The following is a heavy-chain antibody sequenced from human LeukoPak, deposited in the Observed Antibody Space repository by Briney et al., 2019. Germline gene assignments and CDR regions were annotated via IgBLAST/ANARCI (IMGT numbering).Heavy chain of an antibody. J-gene: IGHJ4*02. V-gene: IGHV3-30*02. CDR1: GFTFTDFG. CDR3: AKDRDDYGDDC. CDR2: IRRDGRSK. D-gene: IGHD4-17*01. Sequence: GGSLRLSCAASGFTFTDFGMHWVRQAPGKGLDWVSHIRRDGRSKFYAESVKGRFTISRDNSKNTLYLQMNSLRAEDTAVYYCAKDRDDYGDDCWGQGILVTVST.